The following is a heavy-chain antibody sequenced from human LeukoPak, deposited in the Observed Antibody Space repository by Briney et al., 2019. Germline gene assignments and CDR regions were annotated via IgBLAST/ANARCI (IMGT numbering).Heavy chain of an antibody. CDR2: IYYRGTT. Sequence: PSETLSLTCTVPGGSISNESYYWGWIRQSPGKGLEWIGAIYYRGTTSYNPSLKSRAIISVDTSKNQFSLKLSSVTAADTALYYCARLSYYYDVSGNLFDYWGQGILVTISS. CDR1: GGSISNESYY. CDR3: ARLSYYYDVSGNLFDY. D-gene: IGHD3-22*01. J-gene: IGHJ4*02. V-gene: IGHV4-39*01.